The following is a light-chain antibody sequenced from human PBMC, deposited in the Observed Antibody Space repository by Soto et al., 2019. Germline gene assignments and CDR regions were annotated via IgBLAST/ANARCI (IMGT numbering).Light chain of an antibody. V-gene: IGKV1-39*01. CDR1: ESIARH. CDR2: AAS. J-gene: IGKJ5*01. CDR3: QQTYSTLSTT. Sequence: DIQMTQSPSFLSASVGDRVTITCRASESIARHLNWYQQKPGKAPKLLIYAASSLQNGVPSRFRGGGSRTDFTLTINNLQPEDFATYYCQQTYSTLSTTFGQGTRLEIK.